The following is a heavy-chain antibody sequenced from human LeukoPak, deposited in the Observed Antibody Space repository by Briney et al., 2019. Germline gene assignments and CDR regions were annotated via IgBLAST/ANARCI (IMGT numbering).Heavy chain of an antibody. Sequence: PGRSLRLSCAASGFTFSSYGMHWVRQAPGKGLEWVAVISYDGSNKYYADSVKGRFTIPRDNSKNTLYLQMNSLRAEDTAVYYCAKVTLPTYYYYGMDVWGQGTTVTVSS. CDR3: AKVTLPTYYYYGMDV. V-gene: IGHV3-30*18. CDR1: GFTFSSYG. CDR2: ISYDGSNK. J-gene: IGHJ6*02. D-gene: IGHD2-21*02.